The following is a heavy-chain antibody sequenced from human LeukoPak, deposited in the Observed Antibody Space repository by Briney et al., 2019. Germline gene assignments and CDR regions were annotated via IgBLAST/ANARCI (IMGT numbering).Heavy chain of an antibody. CDR3: ARGRSSGWYRHFDY. D-gene: IGHD6-19*01. CDR2: INPNSGGT. Sequence: ASVKVSCKASGYTFTGYYMHWVRQAPGQGLEWMGWINPNSGGTNYAQKFQGRVTMTRDTPISTAYMELSSLRSEDTAVYYCARGRSSGWYRHFDYWGQGTLVTVSS. J-gene: IGHJ4*02. CDR1: GYTFTGYY. V-gene: IGHV1-2*02.